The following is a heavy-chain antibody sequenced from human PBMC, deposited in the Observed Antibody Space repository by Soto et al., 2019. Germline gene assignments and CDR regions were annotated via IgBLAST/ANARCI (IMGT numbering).Heavy chain of an antibody. CDR2: IIPIFSTA. CDR1: GGTFSSYA. D-gene: IGHD2-15*01. J-gene: IGHJ4*02. CDR3: AREYCSGGSCYSTFDY. V-gene: IGHV1-69*01. Sequence: QVQLVQSGAEVKKPGSSVKVSCKASGGTFSSYAISWVRQAPGQGLEWMGGIIPIFSTANYAQKFQGRVTSTADESTSTAYMELSSLRSEDTAVYYCAREYCSGGSCYSTFDYWGQGTLVTVSS.